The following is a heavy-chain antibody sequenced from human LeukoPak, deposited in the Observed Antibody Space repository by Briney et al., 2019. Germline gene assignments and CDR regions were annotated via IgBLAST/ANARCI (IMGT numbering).Heavy chain of an antibody. J-gene: IGHJ4*02. CDR3: ARYGNLGY. Sequence: PGGSLRLSCAASGFTFSSSWMSWVRQAPGKGLEWVATIKEDGSDKYYVDSVKGRFTISRDNAKNSLSLQINSLRAEDTAVYYCARYGNLGYWDQGTLVTVSS. D-gene: IGHD1-26*01. CDR1: GFTFSSSW. CDR2: IKEDGSDK. V-gene: IGHV3-7*01.